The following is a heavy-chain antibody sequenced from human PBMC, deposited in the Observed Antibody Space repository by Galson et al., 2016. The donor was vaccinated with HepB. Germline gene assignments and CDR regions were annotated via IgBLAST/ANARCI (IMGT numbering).Heavy chain of an antibody. CDR1: GFVFSNYY. CDR3: ARDRGIAAGGWFAP. CDR2: ISSSSKYI. J-gene: IGHJ5*02. D-gene: IGHD6-13*01. V-gene: IGHV3-21*01. Sequence: SLRLSCAASGFVFSNYYMHWVRQAPGKGLEWVSSISSSSKYIYYADSVKGRFTISRANANNSLFLQMNSLRADDTAVYFCARDRGIAAGGWFAPWGLGTQVTVSS.